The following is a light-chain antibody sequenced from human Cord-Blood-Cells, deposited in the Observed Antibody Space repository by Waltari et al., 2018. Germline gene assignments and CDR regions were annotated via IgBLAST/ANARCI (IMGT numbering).Light chain of an antibody. V-gene: IGKV3D-20*02. CDR3: QQRSNWPPT. Sequence: EIVLTQSPGTLSLSPGERATLSCRASQSVSSSYLAWYQQKPGQAPRLLIYGASSRATGIPARFSGSGSGTDFTLTISSLEPEDFAVYYCQQRSNWPPTFGGGTKVEIK. CDR2: GAS. CDR1: QSVSSSY. J-gene: IGKJ4*01.